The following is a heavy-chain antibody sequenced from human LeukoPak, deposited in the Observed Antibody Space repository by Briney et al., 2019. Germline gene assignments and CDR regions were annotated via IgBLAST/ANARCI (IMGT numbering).Heavy chain of an antibody. Sequence: GGSLRLSCAASGFTFSTYSMNWVRQAPGKELEWVSSISTSSIYIYYANSLKGRFTISRDNAKNSLYLQMISLGAEDTAVYFCARGSGVTMIVDSFDYWGQGTLVTVSS. D-gene: IGHD3-22*01. J-gene: IGHJ4*02. V-gene: IGHV3-21*01. CDR2: ISTSSIYI. CDR1: GFTFSTYS. CDR3: ARGSGVTMIVDSFDY.